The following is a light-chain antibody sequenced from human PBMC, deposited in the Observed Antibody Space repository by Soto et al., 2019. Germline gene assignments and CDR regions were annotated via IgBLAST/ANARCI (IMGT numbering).Light chain of an antibody. CDR2: DAS. CDR1: QSVSSY. V-gene: IGKV3-11*01. J-gene: IGKJ5*01. CDR3: QQRSNWPPRIT. Sequence: EIVLTQSPATLSLSPGERATLSCRASQSVSSYLAWYQQKPGQAPRLLIYDASNRATGIPARFSGSGSGTDFTLTLSSREPEDFAVYYCQQRSNWPPRITFGQGTRLEIK.